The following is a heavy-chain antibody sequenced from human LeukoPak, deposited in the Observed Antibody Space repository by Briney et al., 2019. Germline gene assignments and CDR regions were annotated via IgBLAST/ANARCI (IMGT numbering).Heavy chain of an antibody. CDR3: TRAQGSHGGDFDY. V-gene: IGHV3-74*01. J-gene: IGHJ4*02. CDR1: GFTFSSYW. CDR2: INSDASST. Sequence: GGSLRLSCAASGFTFSSYWMHWVRQAPGKGLVWVSRINSDASSTNYADSVMGRFTISRDNAKNTLYLQMNSLRAEDTAVYYCTRAQGSHGGDFDYWGQGTLVTVSS.